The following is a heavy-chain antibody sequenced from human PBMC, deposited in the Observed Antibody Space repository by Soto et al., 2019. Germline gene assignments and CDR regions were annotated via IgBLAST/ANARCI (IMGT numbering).Heavy chain of an antibody. CDR1: RFNFSSYG. CDR2: IWYDGSNK. J-gene: IGHJ4*02. V-gene: IGHV3-33*01. D-gene: IGHD3-10*01. Sequence: QVQLVESGGGVVQPGRSLRISCAASRFNFSSYGMHWVRQAPGKGLELVAVIWYDGSNKYYADSVKGRFTSSRDNSKKTLYLQMNSLRAEDTAVYYGARDSPSDYGIHGPFGYWGQGTLVTVSS. CDR3: ARDSPSDYGIHGPFGY.